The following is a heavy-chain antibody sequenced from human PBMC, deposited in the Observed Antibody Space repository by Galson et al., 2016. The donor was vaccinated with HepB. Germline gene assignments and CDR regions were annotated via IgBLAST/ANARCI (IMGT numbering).Heavy chain of an antibody. D-gene: IGHD4-17*01. CDR2: IKQDGSEK. J-gene: IGHJ4*02. V-gene: IGHV3-7*03. Sequence: SLRLSCAASGFIFCTYWMSWVRQAPGKGLEWVANIKQDGSEKYYVDSVKGRFTISRDNAKKSLFLQMNSLRVEDTAVYYCARDDETYGDPDFWGQGTLVTVSS. CDR1: GFIFCTYW. CDR3: ARDDETYGDPDF.